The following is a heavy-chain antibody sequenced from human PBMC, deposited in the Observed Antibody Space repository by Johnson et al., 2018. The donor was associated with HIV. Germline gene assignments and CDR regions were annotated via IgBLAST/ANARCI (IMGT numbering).Heavy chain of an antibody. V-gene: IGHV3-30-3*01. D-gene: IGHD6-13*01. CDR3: ARDHSSSWYRGFGGAFDI. J-gene: IGHJ3*02. Sequence: HVQLVESGGGVVRPGGSLRLSCAASGFTFSSYAMHWVRQAPGKGLEWVAVISYDGSNKYYADPVKGRFTISRDNSKNSLYLPMNSLRAEDTAVYYCARDHSSSWYRGFGGAFDIWGQGTMVTVSS. CDR2: ISYDGSNK. CDR1: GFTFSSYA.